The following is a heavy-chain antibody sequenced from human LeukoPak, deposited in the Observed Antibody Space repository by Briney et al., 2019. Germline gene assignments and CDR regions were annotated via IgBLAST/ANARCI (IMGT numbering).Heavy chain of an antibody. V-gene: IGHV4-34*01. CDR3: ARGRQNPGYCSSTSCYTSHYYGMDV. CDR2: INHSGST. J-gene: IGHJ6*02. D-gene: IGHD2-2*02. Sequence: PSETLSLTCAVYGGSFSGYYWSWIRQPPGKGLEWIGEINHSGSTNYNPSLKSRVTISVDTSKNQFSLKLSSVTAADTAVYYCARGRQNPGYCSSTSCYTSHYYGMDVWGQGTTVTVSS. CDR1: GGSFSGYY.